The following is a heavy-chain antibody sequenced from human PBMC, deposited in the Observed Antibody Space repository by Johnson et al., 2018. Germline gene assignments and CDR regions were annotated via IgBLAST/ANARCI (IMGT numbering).Heavy chain of an antibody. Sequence: VQLVESGGGLVKPGGSLRLSCAASGFTFRSYNMNWVRQAPGKGLEWVSSISSSSGYIYYADSVKGRFPISRDNAKNSLYVQMNSRRAEDTAGYYWASRGYSSGWYPGAGMDVWGQGTTVTVSS. CDR3: ASRGYSSGWYPGAGMDV. CDR1: GFTFRSYN. CDR2: ISSSSGYI. D-gene: IGHD6-19*01. V-gene: IGHV3-21*01. J-gene: IGHJ6*02.